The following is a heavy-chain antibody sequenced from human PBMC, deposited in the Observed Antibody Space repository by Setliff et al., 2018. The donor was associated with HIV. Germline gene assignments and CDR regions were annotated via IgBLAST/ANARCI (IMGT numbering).Heavy chain of an antibody. CDR2: IYYSGST. CDR1: GGSISSNNYF. V-gene: IGHV4-39*01. D-gene: IGHD3-10*01. Sequence: PSETLSLTCTVSGGSISSNNYFWGWIRQPPEKGLEWIGSIYYSGSTNYNPSLKSRVTISVDTSKNQFSLKLSSVTAADTAVYYCARQITMVRGVYQPYYYYYMDVWGKGTTVTVSS. J-gene: IGHJ6*03. CDR3: ARQITMVRGVYQPYYYYYMDV.